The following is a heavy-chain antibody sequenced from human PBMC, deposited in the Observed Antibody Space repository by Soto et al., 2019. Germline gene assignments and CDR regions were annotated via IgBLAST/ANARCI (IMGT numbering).Heavy chain of an antibody. CDR1: GFSFSTYG. V-gene: IGHV3-30*18. Sequence: PGGSLRLSCAASGFSFSTYGMHWVRQAPGKGLEWLVVISYDGNKENYVDSVKGRFTISRDNSKNTLYLQLNNLRTEDTAMYYCAKFITPPVDAFDLWGQGAMVTVSS. CDR2: ISYDGNKE. J-gene: IGHJ3*01. D-gene: IGHD3-22*01. CDR3: AKFITPPVDAFDL.